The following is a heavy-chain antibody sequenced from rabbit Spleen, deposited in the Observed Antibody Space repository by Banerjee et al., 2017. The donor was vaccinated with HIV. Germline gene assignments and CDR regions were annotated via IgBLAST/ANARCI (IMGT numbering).Heavy chain of an antibody. CDR3: ARGGDAAFGFSYFMF. CDR2: IDVTKSGST. Sequence: QEQLEESGGDLVKPGASLTLTCKASGLDFSSSYWICWVRQAPGKGLEWIACIDVTKSGSTYYVSWARGRFTISKASSTTVTLQMTSLTVADTATYFCARGGDAAFGFSYFMFWGPGTLVTVS. CDR1: GLDFSSSYW. J-gene: IGHJ4*01. V-gene: IGHV1S45*01. D-gene: IGHD6-1*01.